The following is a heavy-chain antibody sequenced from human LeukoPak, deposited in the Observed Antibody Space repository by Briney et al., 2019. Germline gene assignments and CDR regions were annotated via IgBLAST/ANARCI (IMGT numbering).Heavy chain of an antibody. Sequence: PSETLSLTCTVSGGSISSYYWSWIRQPPGKGLEWIGYIHYSGSTNYNPSLKSRVTISVDTSKNQFSLKLSSVTAADTAVYYCARGSYDSSGYYYQKYPYFDYWGQGTLVTVSS. CDR1: GGSISSYY. D-gene: IGHD3-22*01. V-gene: IGHV4-59*01. CDR3: ARGSYDSSGYYYQKYPYFDY. CDR2: IHYSGST. J-gene: IGHJ4*02.